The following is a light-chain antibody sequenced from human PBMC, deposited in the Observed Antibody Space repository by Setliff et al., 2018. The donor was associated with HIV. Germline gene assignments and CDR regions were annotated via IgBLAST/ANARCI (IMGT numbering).Light chain of an antibody. Sequence: QSALAQHASVSGSPGQSITISCTGTSSDVGGYNYVSWYQQHPGKAPKLMIYDVRNRPSGVSNRFSGSKSGNTASLTISGLQAEDDADYYCSSYSVSTTGVVFGGGTK. CDR2: DVR. CDR1: SSDVGGYNY. CDR3: SSYSVSTTGVV. J-gene: IGLJ2*01. V-gene: IGLV2-14*03.